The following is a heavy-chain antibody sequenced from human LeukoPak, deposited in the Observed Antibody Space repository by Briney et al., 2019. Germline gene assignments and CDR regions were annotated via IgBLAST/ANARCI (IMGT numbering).Heavy chain of an antibody. CDR1: GFTFSSHW. J-gene: IGHJ5*02. CDR2: INGDGSNT. CDR3: AKEGSNDFWSGYDNWFDP. Sequence: GGSLRLSCAASGFTFSSHWMHWVRQAPGKGLVWVSRINGDGSNTTYADSVKGRFTISRDNSKNTLYLQMNSLRAEDTAVYYCAKEGSNDFWSGYDNWFDPWGQGTLVTVSS. D-gene: IGHD3-3*01. V-gene: IGHV3-74*03.